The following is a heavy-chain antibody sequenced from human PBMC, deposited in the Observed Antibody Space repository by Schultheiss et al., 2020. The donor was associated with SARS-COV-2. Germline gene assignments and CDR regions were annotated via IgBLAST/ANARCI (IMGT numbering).Heavy chain of an antibody. CDR1: GFTFSTYA. J-gene: IGHJ5*02. Sequence: GESLKISCAASGFTFSTYAMSWVRQAPGKGLVWVSRIRSDGSYTSYADSVKGRFTISRDNAKNSLYLQMNSLRAEDTAVYYCAKEISYYNFWSGYYGGGFDPWGQGTLVTVS. V-gene: IGHV3-21*01. CDR2: IRSDGSYT. CDR3: AKEISYYNFWSGYYGGGFDP. D-gene: IGHD3-3*01.